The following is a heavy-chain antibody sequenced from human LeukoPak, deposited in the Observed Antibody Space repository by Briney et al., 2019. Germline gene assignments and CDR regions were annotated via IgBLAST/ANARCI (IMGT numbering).Heavy chain of an antibody. CDR3: ARRAYSAAYWKHFDY. Sequence: SETLSLTCAVYGGSFSGYYWSWIRQPPGKGLEWIGSIYYHENTYYNSSLKSRVTISVDTSKNQFSLRLNSVTAADTAVYFCARRAYSAAYWKHFDYWGQGTLVTVSS. V-gene: IGHV4-34*01. CDR2: IYYHENT. D-gene: IGHD1-1*01. CDR1: GGSFSGYY. J-gene: IGHJ4*02.